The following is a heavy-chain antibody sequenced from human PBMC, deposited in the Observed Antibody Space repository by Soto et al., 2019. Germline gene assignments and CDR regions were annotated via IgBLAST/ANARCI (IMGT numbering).Heavy chain of an antibody. CDR3: AKDFLLFITPAYGY. D-gene: IGHD3-22*01. V-gene: IGHV3-30*18. Sequence: LSGAASRFTLSSHGMPYVCHASGKGLEWVGVISYDGSNKYYADCVKGRFSISRDNCKNRLYLQMNSLRAEDTAVYYCAKDFLLFITPAYGYWGQGTLGTVSS. CDR1: RFTLSSHG. J-gene: IGHJ4*02. CDR2: ISYDGSNK.